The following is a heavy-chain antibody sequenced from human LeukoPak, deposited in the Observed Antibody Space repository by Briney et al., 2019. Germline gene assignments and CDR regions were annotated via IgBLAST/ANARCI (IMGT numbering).Heavy chain of an antibody. Sequence: PGGSLRLSCAASGFTFSSYSMNWVRQAPGKGLEWVSSISSSSSYIYYADSVKGRFTISRDNSKNTLYLQMNSLRAEDTAVYYCAKLVCSGGSCYFSDDAFDIWGQGTMVTVSS. J-gene: IGHJ3*02. CDR1: GFTFSSYS. V-gene: IGHV3-21*01. D-gene: IGHD2-15*01. CDR2: ISSSSSYI. CDR3: AKLVCSGGSCYFSDDAFDI.